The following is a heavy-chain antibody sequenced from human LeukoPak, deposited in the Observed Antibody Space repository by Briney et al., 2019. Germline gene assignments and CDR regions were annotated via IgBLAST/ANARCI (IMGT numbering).Heavy chain of an antibody. J-gene: IGHJ4*02. CDR1: GFTFSSYA. V-gene: IGHV3-23*01. CDR2: ISGSGGST. Sequence: GALRLSFSASGFTFSSYAMSWVRQPPGEGVEWVSAISGSGGSTYYADSVKGRFTISRDNSKNTLYLQINSLRAEDTAVYYCAKRDTVAGTEDYWGQGTLVTVSS. CDR3: AKRDTVAGTEDY. D-gene: IGHD6-19*01.